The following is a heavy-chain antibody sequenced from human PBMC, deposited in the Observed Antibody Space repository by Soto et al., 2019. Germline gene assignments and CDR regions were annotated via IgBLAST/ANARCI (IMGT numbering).Heavy chain of an antibody. CDR3: TTFKIVGATNEGH. Sequence: EVQLVESGGGLVKPGGSLRLSCAASGFTFSNAWMSWVRQAPGKGLEWVGRIKSKTDGGTTDYAAPVKGRFTISRDDSRNTLYLQMNSLKTADTAVYYCTTFKIVGATNEGHWGQGTPGHRLL. J-gene: IGHJ4*02. CDR2: IKSKTDGGTT. V-gene: IGHV3-15*01. D-gene: IGHD1-26*01. CDR1: GFTFSNAW.